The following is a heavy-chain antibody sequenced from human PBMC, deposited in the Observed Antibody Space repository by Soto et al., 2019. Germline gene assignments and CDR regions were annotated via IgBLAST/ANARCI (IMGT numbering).Heavy chain of an antibody. CDR3: ARIGFAYGPFDY. CDR1: GYTFTSYS. J-gene: IGHJ4*02. CDR2: IYPGDSDT. Sequence: ESLKISCQGSGYTFTSYSIGWVRQMPGKGLEWMGIIYPGDSDTRYSPSFQGQVTISVDKSISTAYLQWSSLRASDTAMYYCARIGFAYGPFDYWGQGTLVTVSS. D-gene: IGHD3-10*01. V-gene: IGHV5-51*01.